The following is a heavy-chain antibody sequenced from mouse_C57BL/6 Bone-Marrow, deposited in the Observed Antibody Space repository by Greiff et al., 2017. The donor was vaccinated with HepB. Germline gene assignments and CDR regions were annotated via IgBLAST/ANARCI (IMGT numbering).Heavy chain of an antibody. CDR3: ARDGDLLWLRRDLAY. Sequence: EVMLVESGRGLVKPGESLKLSCAVSGFTLSSYAMSWVRQTPEKRLEWVATISDGGSYTYYPDNVKGRFTISRDNAKNNLYLQMSHLKYEDTDMYYSARDGDLLWLRRDLAYWGQGTLVTVSA. D-gene: IGHD2-2*01. J-gene: IGHJ3*01. V-gene: IGHV5-4*01. CDR2: ISDGGSYT. CDR1: GFTLSSYA.